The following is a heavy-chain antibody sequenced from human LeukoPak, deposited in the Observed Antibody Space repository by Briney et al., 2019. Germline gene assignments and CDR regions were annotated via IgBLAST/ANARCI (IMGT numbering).Heavy chain of an antibody. CDR1: GFTFGDYY. J-gene: IGHJ4*02. CDR3: ARRNIAATYYFDY. D-gene: IGHD2-15*01. Sequence: GGSLRLSCAASGFTFGDYYMTWIRQAPGKGLEWVSYISSSSKNIQYGNSVKGRFTISRDNAKSSPYLQMNSLRVDDTAIYYCARRNIAATYYFDYWGRGTLVTVSS. CDR2: ISSSSKNI. V-gene: IGHV3-11*01.